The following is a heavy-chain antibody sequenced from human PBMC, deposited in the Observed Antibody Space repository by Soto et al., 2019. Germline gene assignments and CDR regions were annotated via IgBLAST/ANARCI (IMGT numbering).Heavy chain of an antibody. J-gene: IGHJ4*02. V-gene: IGHV3-23*01. Sequence: GGSLRVSCAAAEFNFRTYGMSWVRQAPGKGLEWVSAISGSGGSTYYADSVKGRFTISRDNSKNTLYLQMNSLRAEDTAVYYCAKRLQFDYGSGSPGGYWGQGTLVTVSS. D-gene: IGHD3-10*01. CDR1: EFNFRTYG. CDR2: ISGSGGST. CDR3: AKRLQFDYGSGSPGGY.